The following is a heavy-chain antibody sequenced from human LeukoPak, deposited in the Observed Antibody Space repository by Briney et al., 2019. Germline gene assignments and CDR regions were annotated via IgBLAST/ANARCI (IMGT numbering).Heavy chain of an antibody. CDR2: IIPIIGTA. CDR1: GGTFSSYA. J-gene: IGHJ3*02. Sequence: SVKVSCKASGGTFSSYAISWVRQAPGQGLEWMGGIIPIIGTANYAQKFQGRVTITADESTSTAYMELSSLRSEDTAVYYCARDSRDHYYDSSGYYLSLPREDALDIWGQGTMVTVSS. CDR3: ARDSRDHYYDSSGYYLSLPREDALDI. V-gene: IGHV1-69*13. D-gene: IGHD3-22*01.